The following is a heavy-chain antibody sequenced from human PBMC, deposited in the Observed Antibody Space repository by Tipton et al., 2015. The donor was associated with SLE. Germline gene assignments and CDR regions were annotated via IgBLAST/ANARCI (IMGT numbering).Heavy chain of an antibody. CDR1: GGSISTYY. Sequence: TLSLTCTVSGGSISTYYWSWIRQPPGKGLEWIGHIFYTGSTIYNPSLKSRVTISIHTSETQFSLKLSSVTAADTAVYYCARDKKAPSYYYYYMDVWGKGTTVTVSS. CDR2: IFYTGST. V-gene: IGHV4-59*01. CDR3: ARDKKAPSYYYYYMDV. J-gene: IGHJ6*03.